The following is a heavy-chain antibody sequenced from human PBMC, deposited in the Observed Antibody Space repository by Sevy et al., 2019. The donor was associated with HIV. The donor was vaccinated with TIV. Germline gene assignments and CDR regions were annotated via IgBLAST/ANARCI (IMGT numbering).Heavy chain of an antibody. Sequence: GGSLRLSCAASGFNIRVYWMLWVRQAPGKGLEWVANINEDGSTKYYLGSVKGRFTISRDNAENSVFLQMNSLRVEDTAVYYCVRALFKADSLWGQGTLVTVSS. V-gene: IGHV3-7*01. CDR3: VRALFKADSL. J-gene: IGHJ4*02. D-gene: IGHD2-21*01. CDR1: GFNIRVYW. CDR2: INEDGSTK.